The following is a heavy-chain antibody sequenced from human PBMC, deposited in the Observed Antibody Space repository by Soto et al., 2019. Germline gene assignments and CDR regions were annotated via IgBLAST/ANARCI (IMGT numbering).Heavy chain of an antibody. D-gene: IGHD6-6*01. V-gene: IGHV1-8*01. Sequence: QVQLVQSGAEVKKPGASVKVSCKASGYTFTSYDINWVRQATGQGPEWMGWMNPNSGNTGYAQKFQGRVNMTRNTSISTAYMGLSSLRSEDTAVYYCARRGLSSSSTFRYYYYGMDVWGQGTTVTVSS. J-gene: IGHJ6*02. CDR1: GYTFTSYD. CDR2: MNPNSGNT. CDR3: ARRGLSSSSTFRYYYYGMDV.